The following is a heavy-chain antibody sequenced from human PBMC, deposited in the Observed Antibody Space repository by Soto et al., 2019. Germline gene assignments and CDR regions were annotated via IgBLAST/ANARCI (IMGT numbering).Heavy chain of an antibody. J-gene: IGHJ4*02. D-gene: IGHD3-9*01. CDR2: INAGNGNT. CDR1: GYTFTSYA. CDR3: ACPFGYFDWSYDY. Sequence: ASVKVSCKASGYTFTSYAMHWVRQAPGQRLEWMGWINAGNGNTKYSQKFQGRVTITRDTSASTAYMELSSLRSEDTAVYYCACPFGYFDWSYDYWGQGTLVTVSS. V-gene: IGHV1-3*01.